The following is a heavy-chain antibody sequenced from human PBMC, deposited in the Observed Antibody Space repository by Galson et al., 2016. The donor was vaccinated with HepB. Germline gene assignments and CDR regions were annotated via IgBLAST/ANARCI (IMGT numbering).Heavy chain of an antibody. D-gene: IGHD6-13*01. CDR3: ARNPEYSSSWYIFGY. J-gene: IGHJ4*02. V-gene: IGHV4-61*01. CDR1: GGSVNSGSHY. CDR2: IYSSGNT. Sequence: ETLSLTCTVSGGSVNSGSHYWSWIRQSPGKGLEWIGYIYSSGNTNYNPPLKSRVNISVETSKNQFSLNLRSVNAADTAVYYLARNPEYSSSWYIFGYGGQGTLVTVSS.